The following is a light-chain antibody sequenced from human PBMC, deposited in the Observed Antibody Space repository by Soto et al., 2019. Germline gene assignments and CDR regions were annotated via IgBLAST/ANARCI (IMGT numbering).Light chain of an antibody. CDR1: HSVSNN. V-gene: IGKV3-15*01. Sequence: VETQGPGTLCMSQGRRATLYCIAIHSVSNNDLSWYQQSPGQAPRLLSYGASTRATGIPARFSGSGSGTEFTLTIINLQSEDFAVCCRQRYYNWLAFGQGTKVDI. J-gene: IGKJ1*01. CDR2: GAS. CDR3: QRYYNWLA.